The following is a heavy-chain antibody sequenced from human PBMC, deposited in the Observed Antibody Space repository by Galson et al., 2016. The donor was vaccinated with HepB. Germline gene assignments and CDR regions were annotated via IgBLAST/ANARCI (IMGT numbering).Heavy chain of an antibody. J-gene: IGHJ6*02. Sequence: WIRQHPGKGLEWIGYIYHSGSTYYNPSLKSRLTISVDTSKNQFSLKLKSVTAADTAVYFCARSPIVAVAAFDYYYAMDVWGQGTTVTVSS. CDR2: IYHSGST. CDR3: ARSPIVAVAAFDYYYAMDV. D-gene: IGHD2-15*01. V-gene: IGHV4-31*02.